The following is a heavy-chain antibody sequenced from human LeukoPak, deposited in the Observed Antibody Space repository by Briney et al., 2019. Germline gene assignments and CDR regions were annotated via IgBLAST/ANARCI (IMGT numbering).Heavy chain of an antibody. Sequence: GGSLRLSCAASGFTVRNNYMSWVRQAPGKGLEWVSVIYSGGSTYYTDSVKGRFSISRDESKNMLYLQMNSLRAEDTALYYCARDGDSSSWYNWFDPWGQGTLVTVSS. V-gene: IGHV3-66*01. J-gene: IGHJ5*02. D-gene: IGHD6-13*01. CDR2: IYSGGST. CDR3: ARDGDSSSWYNWFDP. CDR1: GFTVRNNY.